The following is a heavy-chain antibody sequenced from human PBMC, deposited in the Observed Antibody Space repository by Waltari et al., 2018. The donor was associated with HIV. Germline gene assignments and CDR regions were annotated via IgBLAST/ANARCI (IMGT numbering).Heavy chain of an antibody. D-gene: IGHD4-17*01. V-gene: IGHV3-23*01. J-gene: IGHJ4*02. CDR1: GFTFSSYA. Sequence: EVQLLESGGGLVQPGGSLRLSCAASGFTFSSYAMSWVRQAPGKGLEGGAAISVGGGSTDYADSVKGRFTISRDNSKNTLYLQMNSLRAEDTAVYYCAKIPTVPSLDYWGQGTLVTVSS. CDR2: ISVGGGST. CDR3: AKIPTVPSLDY.